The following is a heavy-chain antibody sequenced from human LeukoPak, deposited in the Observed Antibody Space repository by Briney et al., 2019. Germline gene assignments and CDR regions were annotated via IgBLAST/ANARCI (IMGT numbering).Heavy chain of an antibody. J-gene: IGHJ5*02. D-gene: IGHD2-15*01. CDR3: ARGGICCSGGSCYSVWFDP. Sequence: ASVKVSCKASGYTFTSYGISWVRQAPGQGLEWMGWISAYNGNTNYAQKLQGRVTTTTDTSTSTAYMELRSLRSDDTAVYYCARGGICCSGGSCYSVWFDPWGQGTLVTVSS. CDR1: GYTFTSYG. CDR2: ISAYNGNT. V-gene: IGHV1-18*01.